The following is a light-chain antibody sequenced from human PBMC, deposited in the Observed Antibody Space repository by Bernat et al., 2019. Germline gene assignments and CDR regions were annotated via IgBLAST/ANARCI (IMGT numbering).Light chain of an antibody. CDR1: QSISSY. V-gene: IGKV1-39*01. Sequence: DIQMTQSPSSLSASVGDRVTITCRASQSISSYLNWYQQKPGKAPKLLIYAASSLQSGVPSRFSGGGSGTDFTLIISSLQPEDCATYYCQQTYSTPAFGQGTKVEIK. CDR2: AAS. CDR3: QQTYSTPA. J-gene: IGKJ1*01.